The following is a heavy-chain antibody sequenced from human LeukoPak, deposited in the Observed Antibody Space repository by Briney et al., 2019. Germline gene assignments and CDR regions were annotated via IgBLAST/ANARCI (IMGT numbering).Heavy chain of an antibody. CDR2: ISSSGSNI. J-gene: IGHJ4*02. Sequence: PGGSLRLSGAASGFTFSSHSMKWVRQAPGKGLEWVSYISSSGSNIYYAVSVKGRFTISRDNAKNLMYLQMNSLGAEDTAVYYCARKSPQGWSSDYWGEGILVTVSS. D-gene: IGHD1-26*01. CDR3: ARKSPQGWSSDY. V-gene: IGHV3-48*01. CDR1: GFTFSSHS.